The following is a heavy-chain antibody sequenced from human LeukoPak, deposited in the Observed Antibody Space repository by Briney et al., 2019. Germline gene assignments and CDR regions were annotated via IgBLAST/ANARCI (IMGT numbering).Heavy chain of an antibody. J-gene: IGHJ6*03. CDR2: IYTSGST. CDR1: GGSISSYY. D-gene: IGHD2-2*01. V-gene: IGHV4-4*07. Sequence: SETLSLTCTVSGGSISSYYWSWIRQPAGKGLEWIGRIYTSGSTNYNPSLKSRVTMSVDTSKNQFSLKLSSVTAADTAVYYCARAVRVVVPAAMSMRYYYYYMDVWGKGTTVTISS. CDR3: ARAVRVVVPAAMSMRYYYYYMDV.